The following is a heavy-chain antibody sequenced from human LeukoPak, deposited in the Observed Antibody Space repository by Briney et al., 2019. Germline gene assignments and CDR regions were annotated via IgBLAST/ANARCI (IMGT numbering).Heavy chain of an antibody. V-gene: IGHV3-30*18. CDR3: AKDFSGYYWMFDP. CDR1: GFTYSSYG. Sequence: PGGSLRLSCAASGFTYSSYGMHWVRQAPGKGLEWVAVISYDGSNKYYADSVKGRFTISKDNSKNTLYLEMNSLRAEDAAVYYCAKDFSGYYWMFDPWGQGTLVTVSS. J-gene: IGHJ5*02. D-gene: IGHD3-22*01. CDR2: ISYDGSNK.